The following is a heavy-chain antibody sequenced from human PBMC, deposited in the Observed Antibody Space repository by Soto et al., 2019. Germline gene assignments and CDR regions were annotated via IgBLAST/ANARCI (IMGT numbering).Heavy chain of an antibody. J-gene: IGHJ4*02. V-gene: IGHV3-66*01. CDR1: GFTVSSNY. CDR2: IYSGGST. CDR3: AREGDYCSGGSCYSGYFDY. Sequence: PGGSLRLSCAASGFTVSSNYMSWVRQAPGKGLEWVSVIYSGGSTYYADSVKGRFTISRDNSKNTLYLQMNSLRAEDTAVYYCAREGDYCSGGSCYSGYFDYWGQGTLVTVSS. D-gene: IGHD2-15*01.